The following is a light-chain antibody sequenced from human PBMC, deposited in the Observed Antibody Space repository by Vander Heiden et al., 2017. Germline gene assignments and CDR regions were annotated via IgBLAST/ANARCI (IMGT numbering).Light chain of an antibody. CDR3: QAWDSSTYVV. CDR2: EDM. Sequence: SYELTQPPSVSVSPGQTASITCSGDKLGNKYVCWYQQKPGQSPVLVMYEDMKRPSGIPERFSGSNSGKTATLTISGTQAVDEADYYCQAWDSSTYVVFGGGTKLTVL. J-gene: IGLJ2*01. V-gene: IGLV3-1*01. CDR1: KLGNKY.